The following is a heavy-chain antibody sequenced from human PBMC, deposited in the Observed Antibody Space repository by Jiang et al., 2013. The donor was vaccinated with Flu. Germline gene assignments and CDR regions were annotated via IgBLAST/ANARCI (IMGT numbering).Heavy chain of an antibody. CDR3: AREGGGSLI. CDR1: GGSITSHY. Sequence: VLLKPSETLSLTCTVSGGSITSHYWAWIRQSPEKRLEWIGYAHFGGDTFYNPSLKSRVTISVDTSKNQFSLDLKSVTAADTATYYCAREGGGSLIWGQGDNGRRLL. J-gene: IGHJ6*02. V-gene: IGHV4-59*11. D-gene: IGHD1-26*01. CDR2: AHFGGDT.